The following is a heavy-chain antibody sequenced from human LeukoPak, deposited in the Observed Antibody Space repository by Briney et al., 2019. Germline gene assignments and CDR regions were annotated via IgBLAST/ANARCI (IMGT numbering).Heavy chain of an antibody. V-gene: IGHV4-4*07. CDR1: GGSISSYY. CDR3: ARDGGYSYGRARYFYMDV. D-gene: IGHD5-18*01. CDR2: IYSSGST. Sequence: PSETLSLTCTVSGGSISSYYWSWIRQPAGKGLEWIGRIYSSGSTNYNPSLKGRVTMSVDTSKNQISLKLRSVTAADTAVYYCARDGGYSYGRARYFYMDVWGKGTTVTVSS. J-gene: IGHJ6*03.